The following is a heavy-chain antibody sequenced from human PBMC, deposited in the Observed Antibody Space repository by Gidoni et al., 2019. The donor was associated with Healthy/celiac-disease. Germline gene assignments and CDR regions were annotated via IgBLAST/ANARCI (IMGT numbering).Heavy chain of an antibody. J-gene: IGHJ5*02. CDR2: IDPSDSYT. D-gene: IGHD3-3*01. Sequence: CKGSGYSFTSYWISWVRQMPGKGLEWMGRIDPSDSYTNYSPSFQGHVTISADKSISTAYLQWSSLKASDTAMYYCARLEWLSYNWFDPWGQGTLVTVSS. CDR1: GYSFTSYW. CDR3: ARLEWLSYNWFDP. V-gene: IGHV5-10-1*01.